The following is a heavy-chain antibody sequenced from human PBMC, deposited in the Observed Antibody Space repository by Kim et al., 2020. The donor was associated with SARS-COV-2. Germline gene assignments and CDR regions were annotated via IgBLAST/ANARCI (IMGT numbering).Heavy chain of an antibody. CDR1: GYTFTSYD. V-gene: IGHV1-8*01. Sequence: ASVKVSCKASGYTFTSYDINWVRQATGQGLEWMGWMNPNSGNTGYAQKFQGRVTMTRNTSISTAYMELSSLRSEDTAVYYCAAGGYDLYYYYGMDVWGQGTTVTVSS. D-gene: IGHD5-12*01. CDR3: AAGGYDLYYYYGMDV. CDR2: MNPNSGNT. J-gene: IGHJ6*02.